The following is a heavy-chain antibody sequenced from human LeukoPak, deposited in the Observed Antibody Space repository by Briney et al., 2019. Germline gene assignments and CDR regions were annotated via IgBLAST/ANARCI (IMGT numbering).Heavy chain of an antibody. J-gene: IGHJ5*02. CDR1: GGSFSGYY. CDR3: ARSPSKSGGSVTNRFDP. Sequence: PSETLCLTCAVYGGSFSGYYWSWIRQPPGKGLEWIGEISHSGSTSYNPSLKRRGTISVDASKNQFSLKLSSVTAADTPAYYCARSPSKSGGSVTNRFDPWGQGPLLTVSS. V-gene: IGHV4-34*01. D-gene: IGHD4-17*01. CDR2: ISHSGST.